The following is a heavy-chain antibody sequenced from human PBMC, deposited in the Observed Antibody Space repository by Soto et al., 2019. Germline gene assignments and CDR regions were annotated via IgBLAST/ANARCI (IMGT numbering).Heavy chain of an antibody. D-gene: IGHD2-21*02. CDR3: ARDLGCGGDCSIDY. J-gene: IGHJ4*02. CDR1: GFTFSSYA. V-gene: IGHV3-30-3*01. CDR2: ISYDGSNK. Sequence: GGSLRLSCAASGFTFSSYAMHWVRQAPGKGLEWVAVISYDGSNKYYADSVKGRFTISRDNSKNTLYLQMNSLRAEDTAVYYCARDLGCGGDCSIDYWGQGTLVTVSS.